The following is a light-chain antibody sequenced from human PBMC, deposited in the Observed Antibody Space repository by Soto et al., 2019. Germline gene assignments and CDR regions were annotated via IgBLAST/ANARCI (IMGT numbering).Light chain of an antibody. CDR2: GDS. V-gene: IGLV1-40*01. J-gene: IGLJ7*01. CDR3: QSYDSTLDARYV. Sequence: QSVLTQPPSVSGAPGQRVTISCTGSGSNIGAGYDVHWYQHRPGTAPKLLVFGDSHRPSGVPDRFSGSKSGTSASLAITGLQAEDEGDYYCQSYDSTLDARYVFGIGTQLTVL. CDR1: GSNIGAGYD.